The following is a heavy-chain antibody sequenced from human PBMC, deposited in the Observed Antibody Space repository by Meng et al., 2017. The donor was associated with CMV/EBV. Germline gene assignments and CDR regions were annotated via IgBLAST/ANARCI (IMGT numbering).Heavy chain of an antibody. J-gene: IGHJ4*02. D-gene: IGHD6-13*01. CDR2: IYWDDDK. CDR1: GFSLRTSGVG. V-gene: IGHV2-5*02. Sequence: QLTLNGAGPTLVKPTQTLTLTCPFSGFSLRTSGVGVGWIRQPPGKALEWLALIYWDDDKRYSPSLRSRLTITKDTSKNQVVLTMTNMDPVDTATYYCARIAAAGRFDYWGQGTLVTVSS. CDR3: ARIAAAGRFDY.